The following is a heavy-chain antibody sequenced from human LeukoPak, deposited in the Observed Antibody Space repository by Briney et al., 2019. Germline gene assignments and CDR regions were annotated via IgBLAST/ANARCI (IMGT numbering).Heavy chain of an antibody. V-gene: IGHV1-2*02. CDR3: ARDAYGSGSYYKGDFDY. D-gene: IGHD3-10*01. J-gene: IGHJ4*02. Sequence: ASVKVSCQASGYTFTGYYMHWVRQAPGQGLEGMGWIHPNSGGTNYAQKFQGRVTMTRDTSISTAYMELSRLRSDDTAVYYCARDAYGSGSYYKGDFDYWGQGTLVTVSS. CDR1: GYTFTGYY. CDR2: IHPNSGGT.